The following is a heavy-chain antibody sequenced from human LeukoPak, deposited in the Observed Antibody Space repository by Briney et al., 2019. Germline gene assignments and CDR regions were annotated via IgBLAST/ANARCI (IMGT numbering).Heavy chain of an antibody. CDR2: ISSNGVTT. J-gene: IGHJ4*02. CDR3: VKEIAFYDY. V-gene: IGHV3-64D*06. D-gene: IGHD2/OR15-2a*01. CDR1: GFSFSSYP. Sequence: GGSLRLSCLASGFSFSSYPMHWLRQAPGKGLEYVSAISSNGVTTYYEESVKGRFTISRDNYKNTLYLQMTSLRPEDTAVYYCVKEIAFYDYWGQGTLVTVSS.